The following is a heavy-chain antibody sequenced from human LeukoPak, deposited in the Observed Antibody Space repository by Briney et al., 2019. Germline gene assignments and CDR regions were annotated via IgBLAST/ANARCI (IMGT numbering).Heavy chain of an antibody. CDR2: ISWNSGSI. D-gene: IGHD6-19*01. Sequence: GGSLRLSCAASGFTFDDYAMHWVRQAPEKGLEWVSGISWNSGSIGYADSVKGRFTISRDNAKNSLYLQMNSLRAEDTALYYCAKVTSGWYWTAFDYWGQGTLVTVSS. V-gene: IGHV3-9*01. CDR1: GFTFDDYA. CDR3: AKVTSGWYWTAFDY. J-gene: IGHJ4*02.